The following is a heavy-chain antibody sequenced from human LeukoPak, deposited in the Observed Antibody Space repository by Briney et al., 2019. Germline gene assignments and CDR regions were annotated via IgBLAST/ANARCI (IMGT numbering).Heavy chain of an antibody. V-gene: IGHV3-49*04. J-gene: IGHJ4*02. Sequence: GGSLRLSWTAAGFTFGDYAMSWVRQAPGKGLEWVGFIRSKAYGGTTEYAASVKGRFTISRDDSKSIAYLQMNSLKTEDTAVYYCTRWSLLWFGELFDYWGQGTLVTVSS. CDR1: GFTFGDYA. CDR2: IRSKAYGGTT. D-gene: IGHD3-10*01. CDR3: TRWSLLWFGELFDY.